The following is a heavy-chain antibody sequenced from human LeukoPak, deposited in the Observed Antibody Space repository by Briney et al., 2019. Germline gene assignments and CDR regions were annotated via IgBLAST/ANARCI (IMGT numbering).Heavy chain of an antibody. Sequence: PSETLSLTCAVYGGSFSGYYWSWIRQPPGKGLEWIGVINHSGSTNYNPSLKSRVTISVDTSKNQFSLKLSSVTAADTAVYYCASGVETVVGTDPALDYWGQGTLVTVSS. V-gene: IGHV4-34*01. D-gene: IGHD1-1*01. J-gene: IGHJ4*02. CDR2: INHSGST. CDR1: GGSFSGYY. CDR3: ASGVETVVGTDPALDY.